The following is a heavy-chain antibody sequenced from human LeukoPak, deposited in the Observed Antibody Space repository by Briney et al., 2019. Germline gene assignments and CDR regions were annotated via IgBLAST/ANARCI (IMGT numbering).Heavy chain of an antibody. CDR1: GGTFSSYA. J-gene: IGHJ6*02. Sequence: SVKVSCKASGGTFSSYAISWVRQAPGQGLEWMGGIIPIFGTANYAQKFQGRVTITADESTSTAYVELSSLRSEDTAVYYCARDSAAGYCSSTSCRDYYYYGMDVWGQGTTVTVSS. CDR3: ARDSAAGYCSSTSCRDYYYYGMDV. V-gene: IGHV1-69*01. D-gene: IGHD2-2*01. CDR2: IIPIFGTA.